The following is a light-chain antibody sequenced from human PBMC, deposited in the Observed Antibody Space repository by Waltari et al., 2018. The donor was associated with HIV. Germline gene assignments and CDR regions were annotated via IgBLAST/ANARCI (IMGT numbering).Light chain of an antibody. J-gene: IGKJ1*01. V-gene: IGKV3-20*01. CDR3: HQYGSLPET. CDR2: GAS. Sequence: DTALTQSPGTLSLSPGEGAIFSCRTSQPVSSSHLAWYQQKPGQAPKLLVYGASTRAAGIADRCSGSGSGADFALSISRLEPEDFAVYYCHQYGSLPETFGQGTKV. CDR1: QPVSSSH.